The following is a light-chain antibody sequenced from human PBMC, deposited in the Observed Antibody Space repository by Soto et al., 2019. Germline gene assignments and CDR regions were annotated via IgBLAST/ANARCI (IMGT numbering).Light chain of an antibody. Sequence: QSVLTQPASVSGSPGQSITISCTGTSSDVGGYNYVSWYQQHPGKAPKLMIYEVSNRPSGVSNRFSGSKSGNTASLTISGLQAEDEADYYCSSYTSSSTWVFCGGTKVTVL. V-gene: IGLV2-14*01. CDR1: SSDVGGYNY. J-gene: IGLJ3*02. CDR2: EVS. CDR3: SSYTSSSTWV.